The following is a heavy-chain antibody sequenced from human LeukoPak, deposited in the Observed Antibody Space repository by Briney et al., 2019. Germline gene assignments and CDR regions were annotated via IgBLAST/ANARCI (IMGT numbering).Heavy chain of an antibody. D-gene: IGHD6-6*01. V-gene: IGHV4-34*01. CDR3: ARDRLSYSSSSDYYYYYYMDV. Sequence: SETLSLTCAVYGGSFSGYYWSWIRQPPGKGLEWIGEINHSGSTNYNPSLKSRVTISVDTSKNQFSLKLSSVTAADTAVYYCARDRLSYSSSSDYYYYYYMDVWGKGTTVTVSS. CDR2: INHSGST. CDR1: GGSFSGYY. J-gene: IGHJ6*03.